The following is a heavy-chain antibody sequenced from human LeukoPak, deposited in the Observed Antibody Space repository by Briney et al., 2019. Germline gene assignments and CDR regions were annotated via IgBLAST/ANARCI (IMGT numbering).Heavy chain of an antibody. Sequence: SETLSLTCTVSGVSIRSYYWSWIRQPPGKGLEWIGYFYYSGSTNYNPSLKSRVTISEDTSKNQFSLKLTSVTAADTAVYYCAGSLGYCTSNVCYLKYWGQGTLVTVSS. V-gene: IGHV4-59*01. J-gene: IGHJ4*02. CDR3: AGSLGYCTSNVCYLKY. D-gene: IGHD2-8*01. CDR2: FYYSGST. CDR1: GVSIRSYY.